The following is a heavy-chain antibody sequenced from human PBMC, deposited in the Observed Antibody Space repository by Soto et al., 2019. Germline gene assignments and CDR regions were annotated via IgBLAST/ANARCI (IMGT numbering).Heavy chain of an antibody. CDR1: GFTFSSYW. D-gene: IGHD3-22*01. V-gene: IGHV3-74*01. J-gene: IGHJ4*02. CDR2: INSDGSST. Sequence: EVQLVESGGGLVQPGGSLRLSCAASGFTFSSYWMHWVRQAPGKGLVWVSRINSDGSSTSYADSVKGRFTISRDNAKNTLYLQMNSLRAEDTAVYYCARPGTWYYYDSSGSAPFAYWGQGTLVTVSS. CDR3: ARPGTWYYYDSSGSAPFAY.